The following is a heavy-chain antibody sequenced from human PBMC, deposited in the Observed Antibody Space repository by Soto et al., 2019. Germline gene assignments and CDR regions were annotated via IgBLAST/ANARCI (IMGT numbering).Heavy chain of an antibody. CDR2: IIPKFSAP. CDR3: GRDRVMRGNSYYYGMDV. J-gene: IGHJ6*02. V-gene: IGHV1-69*12. D-gene: IGHD2-21*01. CDR1: GGTFSNFA. Sequence: VLLEQSGAEVKKPGSSVKVSCKTSGGTFSNFAISWVRLAPGQGLEWMGVIIPKFSAPTYAQKFQGRVMITAEESTSTAFMELSSLRSEDTAVYFCGRDRVMRGNSYYYGMDVWGQGTTVIVSS.